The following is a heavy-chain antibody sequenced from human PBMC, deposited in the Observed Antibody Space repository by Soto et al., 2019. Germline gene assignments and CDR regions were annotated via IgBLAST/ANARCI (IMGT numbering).Heavy chain of an antibody. D-gene: IGHD2-2*01. J-gene: IGHJ4*02. CDR3: ARDREDIVVVPAAMFVDY. CDR2: IWYDGSNK. Sequence: GGSLRLSCAASGFTFSSYGMHWVRQAPGKGLEWVAVIWYDGSNKYYADSVKGRFTISRDNSKNTLYLQMNSLRAEDTAVYYCARDREDIVVVPAAMFVDYWGQRTLVTVSS. V-gene: IGHV3-33*01. CDR1: GFTFSSYG.